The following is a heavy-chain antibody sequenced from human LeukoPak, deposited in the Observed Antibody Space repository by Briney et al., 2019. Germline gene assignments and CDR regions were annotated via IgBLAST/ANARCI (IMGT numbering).Heavy chain of an antibody. CDR3: ARDHSRGLTPLDY. CDR2: IYYSGST. J-gene: IGHJ4*02. CDR1: GGSISSYY. Sequence: PSETLSLTCTVSGGSISSYYWSWIRQPPGKGLEWIGYIYYSGSTNYNPSLKSRVTISVDTSKNQFSLKLSSVTAADTAVYYCARDHSRGLTPLDYWGQETLVTVSS. V-gene: IGHV4-59*01. D-gene: IGHD6-19*01.